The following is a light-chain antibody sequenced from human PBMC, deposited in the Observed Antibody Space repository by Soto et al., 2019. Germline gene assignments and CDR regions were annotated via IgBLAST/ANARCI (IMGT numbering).Light chain of an antibody. J-gene: IGLJ2*01. Sequence: SALTQPPSASGSPGQSVTISCTGSGSDIASYNSVSWYQRHPGKAPKLMIYDVNKRPSGVPDRFSGSKSGSTASLTVSGLQAEDEADYYCSSYAGNYNLVFGGGTKLTVL. CDR2: DVN. CDR1: GSDIASYNS. CDR3: SSYAGNYNLV. V-gene: IGLV2-8*01.